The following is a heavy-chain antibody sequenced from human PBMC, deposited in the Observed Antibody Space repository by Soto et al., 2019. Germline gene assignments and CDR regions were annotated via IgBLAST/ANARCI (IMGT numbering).Heavy chain of an antibody. J-gene: IGHJ4*02. V-gene: IGHV4-39*01. CDR3: ARHDSEIAAAGL. D-gene: IGHD6-13*01. Sequence: PSETLSLTCTVSGGSISSSSYYWGWIRQPPGKGLEWIGSIYYSGSTYYNPSLKNRVTISVDTSKNQFSLKLSSVTAADTAVYYCARHDSEIAAAGLWGQGTLVTVSS. CDR1: GGSISSSSYY. CDR2: IYYSGST.